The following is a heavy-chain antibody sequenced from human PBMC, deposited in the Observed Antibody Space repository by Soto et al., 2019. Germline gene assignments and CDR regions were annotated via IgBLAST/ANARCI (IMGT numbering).Heavy chain of an antibody. V-gene: IGHV3-73*01. CDR2: IRSKANSYAT. Sequence: GGSLRLSCAASGFTFSGSAMHWVRQASGKGLEWVGRIRSKANSYATAYAASVKGRFTISRDDSKNTAYLQMNSLKTEDTAVYYCTRLREVEGGMDVWGQGTTVTVSS. J-gene: IGHJ6*02. D-gene: IGHD1-26*01. CDR1: GFTFSGSA. CDR3: TRLREVEGGMDV.